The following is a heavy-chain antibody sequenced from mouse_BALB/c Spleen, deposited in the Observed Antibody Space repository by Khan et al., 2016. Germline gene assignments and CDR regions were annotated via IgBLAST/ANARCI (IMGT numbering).Heavy chain of an antibody. D-gene: IGHD2-1*01. J-gene: IGHJ2*01. CDR1: GFTFSSYA. CDR2: ISSGDST. CDR3: AREDYGNYGDYLDY. Sequence: EVELVESGGGLVKPGGSLKLSCEASGFTFSSYAMSWVRPTPEKRLEWVASISSGDSTYSPDSVKGRFTISRANTRKILNLQLSRLRSEDTAMYYCAREDYGNYGDYLDYWGQGTTLTVSS. V-gene: IGHV5-6-5*01.